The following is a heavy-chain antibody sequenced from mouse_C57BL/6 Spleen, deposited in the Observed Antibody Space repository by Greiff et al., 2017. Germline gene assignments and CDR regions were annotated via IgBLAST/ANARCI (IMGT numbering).Heavy chain of an antibody. CDR1: GYAFSSYW. V-gene: IGHV1-80*01. Sequence: QVQLKQSGAELVKPGASVKISCKASGYAFSSYWMNWVKQRPGKGLEWIGQIYPGDGDTNYNGKFKGKATLTADKSSSTAYMQLSSLTSEDSAVYFCASPLNYYGSSGDYWGQGTSVTVSS. J-gene: IGHJ4*01. D-gene: IGHD1-1*01. CDR3: ASPLNYYGSSGDY. CDR2: IYPGDGDT.